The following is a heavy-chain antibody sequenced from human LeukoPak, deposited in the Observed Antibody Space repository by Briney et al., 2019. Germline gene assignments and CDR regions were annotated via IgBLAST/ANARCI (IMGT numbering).Heavy chain of an antibody. V-gene: IGHV4-59*08. CDR1: GGSISNFH. CDR2: IYYSGSF. J-gene: IGHJ4*02. CDR3: ARFKGSAPPYYFDY. Sequence: SKTLSLTCTVSGGSISNFHWGWIRQPPVKGLEWIGYIYYSGSFNYNPSLKSRVTISVDTSKNQFSLKLSSVTAADTAVYYCARFKGSAPPYYFDYWGQGTVVTVSP.